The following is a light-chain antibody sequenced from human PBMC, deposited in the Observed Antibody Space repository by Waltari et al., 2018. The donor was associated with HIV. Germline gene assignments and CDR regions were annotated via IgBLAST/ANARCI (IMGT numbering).Light chain of an antibody. V-gene: IGLV1-36*01. CDR3: STWDYSLSHYV. Sequence: QSALTQEASVSGTVGQKVTLSCTGNSNNIGDYAVAWYQQISHGTPKTVMFGNSLPSGLPDRFAGSKSGTTASLTISGLQPEDEADYFCSTWDYSLSHYVFGSGTKVTVL. CDR2: GNS. CDR1: SNNIGDYA. J-gene: IGLJ1*01.